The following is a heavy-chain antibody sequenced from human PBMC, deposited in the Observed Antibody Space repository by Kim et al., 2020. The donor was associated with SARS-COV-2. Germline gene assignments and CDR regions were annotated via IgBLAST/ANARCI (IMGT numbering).Heavy chain of an antibody. Sequence: SLKSRLTISVDTSKNQFSLKLSSVTAADTAVYYCARGRITIFGVVTEFDYWGQGTLVTVSS. D-gene: IGHD3-3*01. J-gene: IGHJ4*02. V-gene: IGHV4-31*02. CDR3: ARGRITIFGVVTEFDY.